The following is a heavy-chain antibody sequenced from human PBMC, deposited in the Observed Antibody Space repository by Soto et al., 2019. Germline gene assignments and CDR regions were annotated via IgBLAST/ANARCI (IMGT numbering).Heavy chain of an antibody. CDR3: FRESFGGMIDL. V-gene: IGHV4-31*03. D-gene: IGHD2-15*01. J-gene: IGHJ1*01. Sequence: SETLSLTCTVSGGSILNGGHYLTCFRQHPWKGLEWIWRIFFSGNTHYNPALKRRLTFSLDTAKNQFSLKLTSVTSADTAIYYCFRESFGGMIDLWCPGTLVTVSS. CDR1: GGSILNGGHY. CDR2: IFFSGNT.